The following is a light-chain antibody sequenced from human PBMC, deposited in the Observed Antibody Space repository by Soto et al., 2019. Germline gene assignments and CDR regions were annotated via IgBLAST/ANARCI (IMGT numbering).Light chain of an antibody. CDR3: QQRSNWPPIT. CDR2: GAS. CDR1: QSVSSSY. J-gene: IGKJ5*01. Sequence: EVVLTQSPVTLSLSPGERATRSCRASQSVSSSYLAWYQHKRGQAPRLLMYGASSRATGVPDRFSGWGSGTDFTLTISRLEPEDFAVYYCQQRSNWPPITFGQGTRLEI. V-gene: IGKV3D-20*02.